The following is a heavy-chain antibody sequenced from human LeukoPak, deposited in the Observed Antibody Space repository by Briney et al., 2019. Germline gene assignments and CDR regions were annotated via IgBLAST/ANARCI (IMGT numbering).Heavy chain of an antibody. J-gene: IGHJ6*04. V-gene: IGHV3-30*18. CDR1: GFTFSSYG. CDR2: ISYDGSNK. CDR3: AKDLSSGWRIGYYYYGMDV. Sequence: GGSLRLSCAASGFTFSSYGMHWVRQAPGKGLEWVAVISYDGSNKYYADSVKGRFTISRDNSKSTLYLQMNSLRAEDTAVYYCAKDLSSGWRIGYYYYGMDVWGKGTTVTVSS. D-gene: IGHD6-19*01.